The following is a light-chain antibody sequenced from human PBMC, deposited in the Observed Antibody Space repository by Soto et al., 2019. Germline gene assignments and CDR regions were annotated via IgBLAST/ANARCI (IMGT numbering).Light chain of an antibody. CDR2: EVS. CDR1: SSDVGGYNY. CDR3: SAYTSSKEV. J-gene: IGLJ1*01. V-gene: IGLV2-14*01. Sequence: QSLLTQPASVSGSPGQSITISCTGTSSDVGGYNYVSWYQQHPGKVPKLMIYEVSTRPSGVSTRFSGSKSGNAASLAISGLQAEDEAEYYCSAYTSSKEVFGSRTKGTVL.